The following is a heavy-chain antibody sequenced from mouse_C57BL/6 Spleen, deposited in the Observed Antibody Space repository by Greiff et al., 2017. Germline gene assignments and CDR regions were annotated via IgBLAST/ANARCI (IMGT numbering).Heavy chain of an antibody. V-gene: IGHV1-74*01. CDR2: IHPSDSDT. D-gene: IGHD5-1-1*01. CDR3: APIPSRGYYAMDY. Sequence: QVQLQQPGAELVKPGASVKVSCKASGYTFTSYWMHWVKQRPGQGLEWIGRIHPSDSDTNYNQKFKGKATLTVDKSSSTAYMQLISLTSEDSAVYYCAPIPSRGYYAMDYWGQGTSVTVSS. J-gene: IGHJ4*01. CDR1: GYTFTSYW.